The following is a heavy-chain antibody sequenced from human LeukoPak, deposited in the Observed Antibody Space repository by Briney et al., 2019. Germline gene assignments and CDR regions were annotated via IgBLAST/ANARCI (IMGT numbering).Heavy chain of an antibody. J-gene: IGHJ4*02. Sequence: GGSLRLSCAASGFTFSSYAIHWVRQAPGKGLEWVAVISYDGSNKYYADSVKGRFTISRDNSKNTLYLQMNSLTTEDTAVYYCAKQGSGWLLDYWGQGTLVTVSS. V-gene: IGHV3-30*18. D-gene: IGHD6-19*01. CDR3: AKQGSGWLLDY. CDR2: ISYDGSNK. CDR1: GFTFSSYA.